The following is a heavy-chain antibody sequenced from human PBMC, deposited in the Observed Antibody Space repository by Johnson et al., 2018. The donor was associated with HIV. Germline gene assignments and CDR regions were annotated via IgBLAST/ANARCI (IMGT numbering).Heavy chain of an antibody. D-gene: IGHD6-13*01. V-gene: IGHV3-9*01. Sequence: VQLVESGGGLVQPGRSLRLSCAASGFTFDDFAMHWVRQVPGKGLEWVSGISWNSGSIGYADSVKGRFTISRDNAKNSLYLQMNSLRAEDTALYYCGKDLLSSTLAPFDIWGQGTMVTVSS. CDR2: ISWNSGSI. CDR1: GFTFDDFA. CDR3: GKDLLSSTLAPFDI. J-gene: IGHJ3*02.